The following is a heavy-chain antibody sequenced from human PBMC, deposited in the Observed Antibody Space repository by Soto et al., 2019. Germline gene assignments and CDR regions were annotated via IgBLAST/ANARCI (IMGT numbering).Heavy chain of an antibody. CDR3: TRENIENSDGLYDAFDI. D-gene: IGHD5-18*01. CDR2: RNPKCGGA. V-gene: IGHV1-2*02. J-gene: IGHJ3*02. CDR1: GYTFTDYY. Sequence: ASVKVSCKTSGYTFTDYYTHWVRQAPGQGLEWMGWRNPKCGGAYFAQKFQGRVTLTRDTSIGTAYIEVNSLTSDDTAVYFCTRENIENSDGLYDAFDIWGQGTTVTVSS.